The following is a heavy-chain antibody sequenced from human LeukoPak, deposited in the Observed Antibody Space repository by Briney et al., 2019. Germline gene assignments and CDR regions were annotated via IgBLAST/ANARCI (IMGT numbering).Heavy chain of an antibody. CDR3: ARSRTRYDFWSGYYFPPDY. CDR2: ISSSSSTI. V-gene: IGHV3-48*01. CDR1: GFTFSSYS. D-gene: IGHD3-3*01. Sequence: GGSLRLSCATSGFTFSSYSMNWVRQAPGKGLEWVSYISSSSSTIYYADSVKGRFTISRDNAKNSLYLQMNSLRAEDTAVYYCARSRTRYDFWSGYYFPPDYWGQGTLVTVSS. J-gene: IGHJ4*02.